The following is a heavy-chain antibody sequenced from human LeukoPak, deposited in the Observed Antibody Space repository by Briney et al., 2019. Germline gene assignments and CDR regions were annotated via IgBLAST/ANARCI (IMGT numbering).Heavy chain of an antibody. V-gene: IGHV3-30*18. CDR2: ISYDGSNK. Sequence: GGSLRLSCAASGFTFSSYGMHWVRQAPGKGLEWVAVISYDGSNKYYADSVKGRFTISRDNSKNTLYLQMNSLRAEDTAVYYCAKDFYRIIAVAGTGDYWGQGTLVTVSS. D-gene: IGHD6-19*01. J-gene: IGHJ4*02. CDR1: GFTFSSYG. CDR3: AKDFYRIIAVAGTGDY.